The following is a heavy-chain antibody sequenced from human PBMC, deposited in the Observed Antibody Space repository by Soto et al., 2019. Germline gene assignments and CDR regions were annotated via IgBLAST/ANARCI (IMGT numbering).Heavy chain of an antibody. D-gene: IGHD2-2*01. Sequence: PGGSVRLSCAASGFTFSSYAMSWVRQAPGKGLEWVSAISGSGGSTYYADSVKGRFTISRDNSKNTLYLQMNSLRAEDTAVYYCAKDPFHIVVVPAARDGGAAQNDYWGQGTLVTVSS. CDR1: GFTFSSYA. CDR3: AKDPFHIVVVPAARDGGAAQNDY. J-gene: IGHJ4*02. V-gene: IGHV3-23*01. CDR2: ISGSGGST.